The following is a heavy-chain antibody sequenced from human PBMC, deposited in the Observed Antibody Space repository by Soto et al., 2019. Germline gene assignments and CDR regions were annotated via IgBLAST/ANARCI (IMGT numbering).Heavy chain of an antibody. CDR1: GFSFNTYW. Sequence: EVQLVESGGVLVQPGGSLRLSCAASGFSFNTYWMAWVRQAPGKGLECVANINQDGSGKYYVDFVKGRFTISRVNTKNSPYLPMSRPRGEDTAGFYCCKSLGSFYSLGQGTLVTVSS. CDR2: INQDGSGK. J-gene: IGHJ4*02. CDR3: CKSLGSFYS. V-gene: IGHV3-7*03.